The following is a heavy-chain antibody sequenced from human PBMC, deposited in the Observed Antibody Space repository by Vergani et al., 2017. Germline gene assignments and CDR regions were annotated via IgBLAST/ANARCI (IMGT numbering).Heavy chain of an antibody. CDR3: ARVPLLRYFDWSTPCGFDY. CDR1: GYTFTGYY. D-gene: IGHD3-9*01. J-gene: IGHJ4*02. CDR2: INPNSGGT. Sequence: QVQLVQSGAEVKKPGASVKVSCKASGYTFTGYYMHWVRQAPGQGLGWMGLINPNSGGTNYAQNFQGRVTMTRDTSISTAYMGLSRMRSDDTAVYYCARVPLLRYFDWSTPCGFDYWGQGTLVTVSS. V-gene: IGHV1-2*02.